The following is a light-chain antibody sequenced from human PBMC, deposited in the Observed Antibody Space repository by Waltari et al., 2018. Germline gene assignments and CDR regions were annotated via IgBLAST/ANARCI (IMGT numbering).Light chain of an antibody. V-gene: IGLV8-61*01. Sequence: QPVVTPAPALSVSPGGTVPLPRRFSYGSTPVPSTPPWYQQPPGQPPRTLVYKGISRSAGVPDRFAGSILGNTAALTITGAQADDESDYYCSMYMGSGVWVFGGGTKLTVL. CDR2: KGI. J-gene: IGLJ3*02. CDR3: SMYMGSGVWV. CDR1: YGSTPVPST.